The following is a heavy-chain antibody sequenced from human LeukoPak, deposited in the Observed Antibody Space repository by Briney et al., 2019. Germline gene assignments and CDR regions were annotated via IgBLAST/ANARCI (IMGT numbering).Heavy chain of an antibody. CDR3: ARLCCGGVVAIDP. CDR2: IDPSDSYT. V-gene: IGHV5-10-1*01. J-gene: IGHJ5*02. D-gene: IGHD2-21*01. Sequence: KVGESLKNSCKGSGYSFTSYWISWVREMPGKGLEWMGRIDPSDSYTNYSPSFQGHVTISADKSISTAYLQWSSLKASDTAMYYCARLCCGGVVAIDPWGQGTLVTVSS. CDR1: GYSFTSYW.